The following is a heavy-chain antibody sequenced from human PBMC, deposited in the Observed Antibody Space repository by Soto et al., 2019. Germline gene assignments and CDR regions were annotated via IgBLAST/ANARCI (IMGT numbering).Heavy chain of an antibody. D-gene: IGHD6-13*01. Sequence: EVQLVESGGGLVQPGRSLRLSCAASGFTFDDYAMHWVRQAPGKGLEWVSGISWNSGSIGYADSVKGRFTISRDNAKNSLYLQMNSLRAEDTSLYYCAKGAGPQKFSSSWYYNYWGQGTLVTVSS. V-gene: IGHV3-9*01. CDR1: GFTFDDYA. CDR2: ISWNSGSI. CDR3: AKGAGPQKFSSSWYYNY. J-gene: IGHJ4*02.